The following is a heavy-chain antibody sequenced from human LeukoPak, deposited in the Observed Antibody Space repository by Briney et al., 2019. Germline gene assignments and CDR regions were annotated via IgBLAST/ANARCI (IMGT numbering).Heavy chain of an antibody. V-gene: IGHV3-72*01. CDR2: IRNKVNSYTT. J-gene: IGHJ4*02. Sequence: GGSLRLSCVVSGFTSSDHYIDWARQAPGKGLEWVGRIRNKVNSYTTEYTASVKDRFTISRDDSKNSVWLQMNSLKTEDSAVYYCATSNSNGLSLFDYWGQGTLVTVSS. CDR1: GFTSSDHY. D-gene: IGHD6-25*01. CDR3: ATSNSNGLSLFDY.